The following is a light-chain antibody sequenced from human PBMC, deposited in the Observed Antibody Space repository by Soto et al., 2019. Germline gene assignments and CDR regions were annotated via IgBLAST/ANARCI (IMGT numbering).Light chain of an antibody. V-gene: IGKV1-27*01. CDR2: AAS. J-gene: IGKJ3*01. CDR3: QKYNSAPLT. CDR1: QAISNY. Sequence: DIQMTQSPSSVSASVGDRVTITCRASQAISNYLAWYQQKPGEVPKVLIYAASTLQSGVTSRFSGSGSGTDFTLTITSLQPEYVATYYCQKYNSAPLTFGPGTKVYLK.